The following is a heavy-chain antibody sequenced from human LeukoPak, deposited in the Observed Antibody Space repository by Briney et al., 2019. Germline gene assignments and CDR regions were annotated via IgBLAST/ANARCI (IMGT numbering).Heavy chain of an antibody. V-gene: IGHV3-72*01. D-gene: IGHD3-3*01. Sequence: PGGSLRLSCAASGFTFSDHYMDWVRQAPGKGLEWVGRTRNKANSYTTEYAASVKGRFTISRDDSKNSLYLQMNSLKTEDTAVYYCARESYDFWSGYSFFDYWGQGTLVTVSS. J-gene: IGHJ4*02. CDR2: TRNKANSYTT. CDR1: GFTFSDHY. CDR3: ARESYDFWSGYSFFDY.